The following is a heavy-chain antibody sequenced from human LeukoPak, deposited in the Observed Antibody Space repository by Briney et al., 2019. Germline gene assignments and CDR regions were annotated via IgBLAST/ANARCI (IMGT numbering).Heavy chain of an antibody. J-gene: IGHJ5*02. V-gene: IGHV3-7*03. D-gene: IGHD3-3*01. CDR2: IKQDGSEK. CDR1: GFTFSSYW. Sequence: GGSLRLSCAASGFTFSSYWMSWVRQAPGKGLEWVANIKQDGSEKYYVDSVKGRFTISRDSAKNSLYLQMNSLRAEDTAVYYCAKGVRFLDPTSGPWGQGTLVTVSS. CDR3: AKGVRFLDPTSGP.